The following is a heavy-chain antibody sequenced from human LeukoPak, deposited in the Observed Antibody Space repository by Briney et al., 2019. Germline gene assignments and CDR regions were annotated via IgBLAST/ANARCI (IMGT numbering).Heavy chain of an antibody. Sequence: PSETLSLTCTVSGGSISSGGYYWSWIRQHPGKGLEWIGYIYYSGSTYYNPSLKSRVTISVDMSKNQFSLKLSSVTAADTAVYYCARDRDPYYDSSGYYHAFDIWGQGTMVTVSS. V-gene: IGHV4-31*03. D-gene: IGHD3-22*01. CDR3: ARDRDPYYDSSGYYHAFDI. CDR1: GGSISSGGYY. CDR2: IYYSGST. J-gene: IGHJ3*02.